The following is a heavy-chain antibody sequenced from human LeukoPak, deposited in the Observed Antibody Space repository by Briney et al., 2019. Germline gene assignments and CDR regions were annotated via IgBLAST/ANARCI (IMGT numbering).Heavy chain of an antibody. CDR1: GFSFSTNW. D-gene: IGHD1-14*01. J-gene: IGHJ4*02. Sequence: GGSLRLSCAASGFSFSTNWMHWVRQTPGKRLEWVAELNEDGTVKYYVDSVKGRFTVSRDNAKNSLYLQMNRLRAEDTGVYFCANVPRSTVSYWGRGTLVTVSS. CDR3: ANVPRSTVSY. CDR2: LNEDGTVK. V-gene: IGHV3-7*01.